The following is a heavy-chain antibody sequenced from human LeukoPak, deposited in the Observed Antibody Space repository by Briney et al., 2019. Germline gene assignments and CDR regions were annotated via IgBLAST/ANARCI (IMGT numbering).Heavy chain of an antibody. J-gene: IGHJ4*02. Sequence: GGSLRLSCVGSGFTFSDYVMHWVRQAPGRGLEWVAVTSHDGSNRYYAETVKGRFTISRDNSKNTVNLEMNSLRAEDTAVYYCARDGSLFWSALDSWGQGTLVTVSS. D-gene: IGHD3-3*01. CDR2: TSHDGSNR. CDR1: GFTFSDYV. V-gene: IGHV3-30*04. CDR3: ARDGSLFWSALDS.